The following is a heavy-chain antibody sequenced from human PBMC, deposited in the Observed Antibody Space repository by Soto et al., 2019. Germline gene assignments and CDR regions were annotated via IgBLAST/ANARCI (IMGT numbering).Heavy chain of an antibody. V-gene: IGHV3-23*01. Sequence: GGSLRLSCAASGFTFSSYAMSWVRQAPGKGLEWVSAISGSGGSTYYADSVKGRFTISRDNSKNTLYLQMNSLRAEDTAVYYCAKAARPHAYYYYYYMDVWGKGTTVTVSS. D-gene: IGHD6-6*01. CDR2: ISGSGGST. CDR3: AKAARPHAYYYYYYMDV. CDR1: GFTFSSYA. J-gene: IGHJ6*03.